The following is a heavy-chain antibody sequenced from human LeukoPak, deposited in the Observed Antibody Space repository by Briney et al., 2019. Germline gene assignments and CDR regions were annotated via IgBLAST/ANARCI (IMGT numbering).Heavy chain of an antibody. Sequence: GGSLRLSCAASGFTFSIYGMHWVRQAPGKGLEWVAFIRNKGSNKFYADSVKGRFTISRDNSKNTLYLRMSSLRAEDTAVYYCAKDLYGSGSYQIRVFDYWGQGTLVTV. CDR2: IRNKGSNK. CDR3: AKDLYGSGSYQIRVFDY. V-gene: IGHV3-30*02. D-gene: IGHD3-10*01. CDR1: GFTFSIYG. J-gene: IGHJ4*02.